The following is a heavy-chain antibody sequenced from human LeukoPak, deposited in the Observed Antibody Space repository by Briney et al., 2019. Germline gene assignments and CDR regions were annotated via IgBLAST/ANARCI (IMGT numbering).Heavy chain of an antibody. Sequence: ASVKVSCKASGYSFTTYAFSWVRQAPGQGLEWMGWISAHNGDTNYARNLQGRVTMTTDTSTSTVYMELRSLRSDDTAVYCCARDPLFGVGSTRIFDYWGQGTLVTVSS. CDR1: GYSFTTYA. CDR2: ISAHNGDT. V-gene: IGHV1-18*01. D-gene: IGHD1-26*01. J-gene: IGHJ4*02. CDR3: ARDPLFGVGSTRIFDY.